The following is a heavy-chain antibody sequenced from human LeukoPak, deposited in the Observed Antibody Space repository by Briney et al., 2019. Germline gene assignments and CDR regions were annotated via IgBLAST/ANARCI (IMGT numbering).Heavy chain of an antibody. CDR3: AGYDILTGEGQNAFDI. D-gene: IGHD3-9*01. V-gene: IGHV1-2*02. CDR1: GYTFTGYC. Sequence: ASVKVSCKASGYTFTGYCMHWVRQAPGQGLEWMGWINPNSGGTNYAQKFQGRVTMTRDTSISTAYMELSRLRSDDTAVYYCAGYDILTGEGQNAFDIWGQGTMVTVSS. J-gene: IGHJ3*02. CDR2: INPNSGGT.